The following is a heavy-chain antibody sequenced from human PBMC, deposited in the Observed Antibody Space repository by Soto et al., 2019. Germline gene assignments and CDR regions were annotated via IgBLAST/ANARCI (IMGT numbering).Heavy chain of an antibody. CDR1: GYTFTKFD. V-gene: IGHV1-8*01. Sequence: QVQLVQSGAEVKKPGASVRVSCKASGYTFTKFDINWVRQATGQGLEWMGWMNHNSGNTGYAQKFKGRVTMTRNTSITTAYMELSTLRSEATAVYYCVRGDYGDYAHWFDLWGQGTLVTVSS. CDR3: VRGDYGDYAHWFDL. J-gene: IGHJ5*02. CDR2: MNHNSGNT. D-gene: IGHD4-17*01.